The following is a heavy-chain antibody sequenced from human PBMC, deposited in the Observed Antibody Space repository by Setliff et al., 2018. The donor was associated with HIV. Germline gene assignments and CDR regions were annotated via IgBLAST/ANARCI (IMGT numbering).Heavy chain of an antibody. D-gene: IGHD6-19*01. CDR1: GGSISSGSYY. CDR3: ARDLGAVAGYYFDY. J-gene: IGHJ4*02. CDR2: IYTRGST. V-gene: IGHV4-61*02. Sequence: LSLTCTVSGGSISSGSYYWSWIRQPAGKGLEWIGRIYTRGSTNYNPSLKSRVTISVDTSKNQFSLKLSSVTAADTAVYYCARDLGAVAGYYFDYWGQGTLVTVSS.